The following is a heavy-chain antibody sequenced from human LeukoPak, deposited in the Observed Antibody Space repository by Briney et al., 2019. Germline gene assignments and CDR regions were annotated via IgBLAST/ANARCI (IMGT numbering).Heavy chain of an antibody. CDR1: GYTFTIYA. J-gene: IGHJ4*02. CDR2: INAGNGNT. D-gene: IGHD6-19*01. CDR3: ARAVAVAGTDY. Sequence: ASVKVSFKASGYTFTIYAMHWVRQAPGQRLEWMGWINAGNGNTKYSQKFQGRVTITRDTSASTAYMELSSLRSEDTAVYYCARAVAVAGTDYWGQGTLVTVSS. V-gene: IGHV1-3*01.